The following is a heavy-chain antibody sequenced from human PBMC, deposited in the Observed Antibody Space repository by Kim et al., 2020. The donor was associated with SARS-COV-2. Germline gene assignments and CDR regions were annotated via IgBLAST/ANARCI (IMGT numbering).Heavy chain of an antibody. CDR2: ISAYNGNT. J-gene: IGHJ6*02. CDR1: GYTFTSYG. CDR3: ARVLMVTGTSYLSSSWLPNYYYYGMDV. D-gene: IGHD6-13*01. Sequence: ASVKVSCKASGYTFTSYGISWVRQAPGQGLEWMGWISAYNGNTNYAQKLQGRVTMTTDTSTSTAYMELRSLRSDDTAVYYCARVLMVTGTSYLSSSWLPNYYYYGMDVWGQGTTVTVSS. V-gene: IGHV1-18*01.